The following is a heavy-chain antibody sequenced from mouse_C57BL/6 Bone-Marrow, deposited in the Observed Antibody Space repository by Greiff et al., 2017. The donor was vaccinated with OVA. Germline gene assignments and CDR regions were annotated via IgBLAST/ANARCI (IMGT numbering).Heavy chain of an antibody. J-gene: IGHJ4*01. CDR3: ARYTASSMDY. CDR1: GFTFTDYY. D-gene: IGHD6-1*01. CDR2: IRNKANGYTT. V-gene: IGHV7-3*01. Sequence: EVQVVESGGGLVQPGGSLSLSCAASGFTFTDYYMSWVRQPPGKALEWLGFIRNKANGYTTEYSASVKGRFTISRDNSQSILYLQMNALRAEDSATYYCARYTASSMDYWGQGTSVTVSS.